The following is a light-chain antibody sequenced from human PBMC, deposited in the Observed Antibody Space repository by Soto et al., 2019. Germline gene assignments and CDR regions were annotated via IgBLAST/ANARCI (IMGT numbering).Light chain of an antibody. CDR1: SSDVGGYNY. V-gene: IGLV2-14*03. CDR3: SSYISSSTVV. J-gene: IGLJ2*01. Sequence: HSALTQPASVSGSPGQSITISCTGTSSDVGGYNYVSWYQQHPGKAPKLMIYDVSNRPSGVSNRFSGSKSGNTASLTISGLQAEDEADYYCSSYISSSTVVFGGGTQLTVL. CDR2: DVS.